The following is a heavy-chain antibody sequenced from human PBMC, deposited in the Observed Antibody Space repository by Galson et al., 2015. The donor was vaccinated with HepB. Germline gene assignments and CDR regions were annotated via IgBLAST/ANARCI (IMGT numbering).Heavy chain of an antibody. CDR3: ATRGSYHLDEWVLQVPFDY. V-gene: IGHV1-24*01. D-gene: IGHD1-26*01. J-gene: IGHJ4*02. Sequence: SVKVSCKVSGYTLTELSMHWVRQAPGKGLEWMGGFDPEDGETIYAQKFQGRVTMTEDTSTDTAYMELSSLRSEDTAVYYCATRGSYHLDEWVLQVPFDYWGQGTLVTVSS. CDR1: GYTLTELS. CDR2: FDPEDGET.